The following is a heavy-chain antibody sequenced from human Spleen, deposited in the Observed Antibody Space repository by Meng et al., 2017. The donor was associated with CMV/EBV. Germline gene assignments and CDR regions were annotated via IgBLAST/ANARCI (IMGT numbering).Heavy chain of an antibody. V-gene: IGHV1-18*01. CDR2: ISTNNGNT. CDR1: GYTFNNYA. D-gene: IGHD3-9*01. J-gene: IGHJ4*02. Sequence: SCKASGYTFNNYALSWVRQATGQGLEWMGWISTNNGNTNYAKRFQDRVTMTADTSTSTAYLELRGLRSDDTAIYYCARRWLAYDIHNSWGQGTLVTVSS. CDR3: ARRWLAYDIHNS.